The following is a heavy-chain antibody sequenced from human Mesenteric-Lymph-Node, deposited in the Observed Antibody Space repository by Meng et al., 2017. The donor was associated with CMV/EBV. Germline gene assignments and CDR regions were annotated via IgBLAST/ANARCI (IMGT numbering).Heavy chain of an antibody. D-gene: IGHD2-2*01. CDR3: ARDRKCSSTSCRFDY. J-gene: IGHJ4*02. CDR1: GYTFTSYG. CDR2: ISAYNGNT. V-gene: IGHV1-18*01. Sequence: SGYTFTSYGISWVRQATGQGLEWMGWISAYNGNTSYAQKLQGRVTMTTDTSTSTAYMELRSLRSDDTAVYYCARDRKCSSTSCRFDYWGQGTLVTVSS.